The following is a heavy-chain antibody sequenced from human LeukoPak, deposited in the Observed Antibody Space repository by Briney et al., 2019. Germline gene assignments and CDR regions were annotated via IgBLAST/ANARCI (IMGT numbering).Heavy chain of an antibody. D-gene: IGHD2-15*01. Sequence: PGGSLRLSCSASGFTFTTYGMNWVRQAPGKGLEWVSGIGGSGVRTYYADSVKGRFTISRDNSKNTLYLQMNSLRAEDTAVYYCAKDQDAWGQGTLVTVSS. CDR1: GFTFTTYG. CDR3: AKDQDA. J-gene: IGHJ5*02. CDR2: IGGSGVRT. V-gene: IGHV3-23*01.